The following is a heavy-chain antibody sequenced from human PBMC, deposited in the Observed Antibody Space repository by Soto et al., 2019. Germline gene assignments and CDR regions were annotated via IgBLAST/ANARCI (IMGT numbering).Heavy chain of an antibody. J-gene: IGHJ6*02. CDR2: IYYSGST. CDR1: GGSISSGGYY. V-gene: IGHV4-31*03. D-gene: IGHD3-10*01. CDR3: ASSRITMVRGVTEYYYYGVDV. Sequence: SETLSLTCTVSGGSISSGGYYWSWIRQHPGKGLEWIGYIYYSGSTYYNPSLKSRVTISVDTSKNQFSLKLSSVTAADTAVYYCASSRITMVRGVTEYYYYGVDVWGQGTTVTVSS.